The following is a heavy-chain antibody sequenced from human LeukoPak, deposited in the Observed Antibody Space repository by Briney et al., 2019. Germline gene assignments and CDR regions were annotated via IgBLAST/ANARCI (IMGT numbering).Heavy chain of an antibody. CDR2: IFYSGST. V-gene: IGHV4-39*07. J-gene: IGHJ4*02. Sequence: SETLSLTCTVSSGSISTSNYYWGWVRQPPGKALEWIGNIFYSGSTYYSPSLKSRVTISVDTSKNQFSLKLSSVTAADTAVYYCARGVVTELFDYWGQGTLVTVSS. D-gene: IGHD3-3*01. CDR1: SGSISTSNYY. CDR3: ARGVVTELFDY.